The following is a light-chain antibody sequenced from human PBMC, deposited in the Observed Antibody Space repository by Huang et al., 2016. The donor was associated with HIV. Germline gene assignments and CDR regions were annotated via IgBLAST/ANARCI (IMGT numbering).Light chain of an antibody. CDR2: GAS. CDR1: QTVTNNY. Sequence: IVLTQSPDTLSLSPGERATLSCRASQTVTNNYFAWYQQRPGQAPRLLIYGASTRATVIPDRFSGSGSGTDFTLTISRLEPKDFVVYYCQQFGSSPPYSFGQGTKLEIK. CDR3: QQFGSSPPYS. J-gene: IGKJ2*03. V-gene: IGKV3-20*01.